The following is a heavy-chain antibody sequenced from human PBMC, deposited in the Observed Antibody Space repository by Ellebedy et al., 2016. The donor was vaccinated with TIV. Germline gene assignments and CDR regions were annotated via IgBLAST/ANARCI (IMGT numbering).Heavy chain of an antibody. Sequence: PGGSLRLSCAASGFTFSSKSMNWVRQATGKGLEWISYIAPSSYTLHYADSVKGRFTVSRDNARSSLYLQMSSLRDEATAVYYCARDWGGYGDAFYWGQGTLVTVSS. D-gene: IGHD4-17*01. J-gene: IGHJ4*02. CDR2: IAPSSYTL. V-gene: IGHV3-48*02. CDR3: ARDWGGYGDAFY. CDR1: GFTFSSKS.